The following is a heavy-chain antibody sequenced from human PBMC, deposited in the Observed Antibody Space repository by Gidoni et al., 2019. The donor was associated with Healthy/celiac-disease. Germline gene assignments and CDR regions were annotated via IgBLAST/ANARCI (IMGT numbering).Heavy chain of an antibody. CDR1: GFTFSSYS. V-gene: IGHV3-48*01. Sequence: EVQLVESGGGLVQPGGSLRLSCAASGFTFSSYSMNWVRQAPGKGLEWVSYISSSSSTIYYADSVKGRFTISRDNAKNSLYLQMNSLRAEDTAVYYCARDNSSSWYLYYYYYGMDVWGQGTTVTVSS. CDR3: ARDNSSSWYLYYYYYGMDV. CDR2: ISSSSSTI. J-gene: IGHJ6*02. D-gene: IGHD6-13*01.